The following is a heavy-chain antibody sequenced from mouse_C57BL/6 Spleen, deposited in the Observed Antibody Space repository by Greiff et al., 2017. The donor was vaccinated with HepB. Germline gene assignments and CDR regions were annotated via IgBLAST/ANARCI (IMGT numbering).Heavy chain of an antibody. CDR2: ISSGGDYI. J-gene: IGHJ1*03. V-gene: IGHV5-9-1*02. Sequence: EVQLMESGEGLVKPGGSLKLSCAASGFTFSSYAMSWVRQTPEKRLEWVAYISSGGDYIYYADTVKGRFTISRDNARNTLYLQMSSLKSEDTAMYYCTRVIVTPRWYFDVWGTGTTVTVSS. CDR1: GFTFSSYA. D-gene: IGHD2-5*01. CDR3: TRVIVTPRWYFDV.